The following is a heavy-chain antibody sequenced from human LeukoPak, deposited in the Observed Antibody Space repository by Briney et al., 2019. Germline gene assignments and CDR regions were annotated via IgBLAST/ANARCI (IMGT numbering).Heavy chain of an antibody. V-gene: IGHV1-46*01. D-gene: IGHD2-8*01. CDR1: GYTFTSYY. CDR3: ARGYCANGVCYMVDY. CDR2: INPSGGST. J-gene: IGHJ4*02. Sequence: ASVTVSCKASGYTFTSYYMHWVRQAPGQGLEWMGIINPSGGSTSCAQKFQGRVTMTRDTSTSTVYMELSSLRSEDTAVYYCARGYCANGVCYMVDYWGQGTLVTVSS.